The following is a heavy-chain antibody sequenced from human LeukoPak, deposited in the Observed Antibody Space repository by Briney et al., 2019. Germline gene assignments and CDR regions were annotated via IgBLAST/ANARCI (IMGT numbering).Heavy chain of an antibody. CDR3: ARGGESWFGELLYWFDP. D-gene: IGHD3-10*01. Sequence: ASVKVSCKASGYTFTSYDINWVRQATGQGLEWMGWMNPNSGNTDYAQKFQGRVTMTRNTSISTAYMELSSLRSEDTAVYYCARGGESWFGELLYWFDPWGQGTLVTVSS. CDR2: MNPNSGNT. CDR1: GYTFTSYD. J-gene: IGHJ5*02. V-gene: IGHV1-8*01.